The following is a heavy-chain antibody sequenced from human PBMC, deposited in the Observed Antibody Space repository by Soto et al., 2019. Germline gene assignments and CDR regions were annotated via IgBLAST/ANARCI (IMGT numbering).Heavy chain of an antibody. CDR3: ARDPGWLQRYCLDS. D-gene: IGHD5-18*01. CDR2: INSDGSST. CDR1: GFTFSRYW. Sequence: GGSLRLSCAASGFTFSRYWMHWVRHAPGKGLVWVSRINSDGSSTSYADSVKGRFTISRDNAKNTLYLQMNSLRAEDTAVYYCARDPGWLQRYCLDSWGQGTLVTVSS. J-gene: IGHJ4*02. V-gene: IGHV3-74*01.